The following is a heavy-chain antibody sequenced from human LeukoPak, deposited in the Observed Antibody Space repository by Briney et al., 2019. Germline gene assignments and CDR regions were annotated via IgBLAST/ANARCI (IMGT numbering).Heavy chain of an antibody. J-gene: IGHJ5*02. CDR2: INHSGST. V-gene: IGHV4-34*01. CDR1: GGSFSGYY. D-gene: IGHD3-10*01. CDR3: ARGRGEGRGIALIRGVRAPSYNWFDP. Sequence: SETLSLTCAVYGGSFSGYYWSWIRQPPGKGLEWIGEINHSGSTNYNPSLKSRVTISVDTSKNQFSLKLSSVTAADTAVYYCARGRGEGRGIALIRGVRAPSYNWFDPWGHGTLVTVSS.